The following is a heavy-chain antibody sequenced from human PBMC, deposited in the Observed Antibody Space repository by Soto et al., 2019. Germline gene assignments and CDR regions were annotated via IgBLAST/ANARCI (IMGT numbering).Heavy chain of an antibody. Sequence: QLQLQESGPGLVKPSETLSLTCTVSGGSISSSSYYWGWIRQPPGKGLEWIGSIYYSGSTYYNPSLQSRVTISVDTSKNQFSLKLSSVTAADTAVYYCARNYDILTGYRNFDYWGQGTLVTVSS. V-gene: IGHV4-39*01. J-gene: IGHJ4*02. CDR2: IYYSGST. CDR3: ARNYDILTGYRNFDY. D-gene: IGHD3-9*01. CDR1: GGSISSSSYY.